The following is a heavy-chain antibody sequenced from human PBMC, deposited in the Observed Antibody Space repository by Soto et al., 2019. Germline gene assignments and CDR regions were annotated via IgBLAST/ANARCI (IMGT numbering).Heavy chain of an antibody. D-gene: IGHD3-3*01. Sequence: GGSLRLSCAASGFTFSSYAMSWVRQAPGKGLEWVSAISGSGGSTYYADSVKGRFTISRDNSKNTLYLQMNSLRAEDTAVYYCAKEGRITIFGVVIPNWYFDLWGRGTLVTVSS. V-gene: IGHV3-23*01. J-gene: IGHJ2*01. CDR2: ISGSGGST. CDR1: GFTFSSYA. CDR3: AKEGRITIFGVVIPNWYFDL.